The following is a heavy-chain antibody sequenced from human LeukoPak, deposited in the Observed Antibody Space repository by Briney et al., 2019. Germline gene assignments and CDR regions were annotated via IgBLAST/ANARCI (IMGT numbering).Heavy chain of an antibody. V-gene: IGHV4-39*02. Sequence: PSETLSLTCTASGGSISSSSYYWGWIRQPPGKGLEWIGSIYYSGSTYYNPSLKSRVTISVDTSKNQFSLKLSSVTAADTAVYYCARDKEGGVSIWGQGTMVTVSS. CDR3: ARDKEGGVSI. CDR1: GGSISSSSYY. CDR2: IYYSGST. D-gene: IGHD1-26*01. J-gene: IGHJ3*02.